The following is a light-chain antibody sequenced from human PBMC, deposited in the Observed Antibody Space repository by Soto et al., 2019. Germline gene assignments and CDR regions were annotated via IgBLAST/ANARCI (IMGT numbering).Light chain of an antibody. J-gene: IGKJ3*01. CDR3: QQYNNWPPV. Sequence: EIVMTQSPATLSVSPGERSTLSCRASQSVSSNLAWYQQKPGQAPRLLIYGASTRATGIPARLSGSGSGTEFTLTISSLQSEDFAVYYCQQYNNWPPVFGPGTKVDIK. CDR1: QSVSSN. V-gene: IGKV3-15*01. CDR2: GAS.